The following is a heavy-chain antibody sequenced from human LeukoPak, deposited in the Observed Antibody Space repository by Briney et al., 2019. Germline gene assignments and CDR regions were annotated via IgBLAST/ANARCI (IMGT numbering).Heavy chain of an antibody. CDR2: IYTSGST. J-gene: IGHJ4*02. V-gene: IGHV4-4*09. CDR1: GGSISSYY. Sequence: PSETLSLTCSVSGGSISSYYWSWTRQPPGKGLEWIGYIYTSGSTNYNPSLKSRVTISVDTSKNQFSLKLSSVTAADTAVYYCARLGPRSEVDYWGQGTLVTVSS. CDR3: ARLGPRSEVDY.